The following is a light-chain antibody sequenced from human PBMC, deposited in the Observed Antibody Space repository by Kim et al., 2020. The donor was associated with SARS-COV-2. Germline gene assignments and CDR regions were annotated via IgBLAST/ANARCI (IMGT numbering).Light chain of an antibody. Sequence: LSPGERATLSCRASQSVSTYLAWYQQKPGQAPRLLIYDASSRATGIPARFSGSGSGPDFTLTISSLEPEDFAVYYCQQRSNWPLTFGGGTKLEI. CDR2: DAS. CDR1: QSVSTY. V-gene: IGKV3-11*01. CDR3: QQRSNWPLT. J-gene: IGKJ4*01.